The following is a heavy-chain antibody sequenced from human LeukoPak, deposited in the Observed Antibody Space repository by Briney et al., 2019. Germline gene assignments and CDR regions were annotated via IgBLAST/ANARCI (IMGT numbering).Heavy chain of an antibody. CDR2: IIPILGIA. J-gene: IGHJ5*02. CDR3: ARDRRVYDFWSGLPNWFDP. V-gene: IGHV1-69*04. Sequence: SVKVSCKASGGTYSSYAISWVRQAPGQGLEWMGRIIPILGIANYAQKFQGRVTITADKSTSTAYMELSSLRSEDTAVYYCARDRRVYDFWSGLPNWFDPWGQGTLVTVSS. D-gene: IGHD3-3*01. CDR1: GGTYSSYA.